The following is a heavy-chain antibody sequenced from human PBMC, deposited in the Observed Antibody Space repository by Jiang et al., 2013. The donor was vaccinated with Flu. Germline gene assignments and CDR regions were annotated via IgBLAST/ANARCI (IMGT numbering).Heavy chain of an antibody. J-gene: IGHJ4*02. Sequence: QLVESGGGVVQPGGSLRLSCAASGFSFNYYGMHWVRQSPGKGLEWVASLWHDGSNRFYGDSVRGRFTISRDNSKNTLYLQMNSLRPDDTAVYFCATLRGSTYDTFLADFWGQGTLVTVSS. CDR1: GFSFNYYG. CDR3: ATLRGSTYDTFLADF. V-gene: IGHV3-30*02. D-gene: IGHD3-9*01. CDR2: LWHDGSNR.